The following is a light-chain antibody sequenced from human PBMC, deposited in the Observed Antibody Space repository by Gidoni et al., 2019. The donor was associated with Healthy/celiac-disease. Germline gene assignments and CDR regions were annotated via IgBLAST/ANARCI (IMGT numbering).Light chain of an antibody. CDR2: DAS. CDR3: QQRSNWPPYT. Sequence: DIVLTQSPATLSLSPGERATLSCRASQSVSSYFAWYQQKPGQAPRLLIYDASNRATGSPARFSGSGSGTDVTLTISSLEPEDFAVYYCQQRSNWPPYTFGQGTKLEIK. V-gene: IGKV3-11*01. CDR1: QSVSSY. J-gene: IGKJ2*01.